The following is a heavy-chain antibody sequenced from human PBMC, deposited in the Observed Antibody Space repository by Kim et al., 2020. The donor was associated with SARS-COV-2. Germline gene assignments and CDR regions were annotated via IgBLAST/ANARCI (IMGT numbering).Heavy chain of an antibody. V-gene: IGHV4-39*01. D-gene: IGHD6-19*01. J-gene: IGHJ6*02. CDR1: GGSISSSSYY. CDR2: IYYSGST. CDR3: ARLGSSGWYFYIGDYYYGMDV. Sequence: SETLSLTCTVSGGSISSSSYYWGWIRQPPGKGLEWIGSIYYSGSTYYNPSLKSRVTISVDTSKNQFSLKLSSVTAADTAVYYCARLGSSGWYFYIGDYYYGMDVWGQGTTVTVSS.